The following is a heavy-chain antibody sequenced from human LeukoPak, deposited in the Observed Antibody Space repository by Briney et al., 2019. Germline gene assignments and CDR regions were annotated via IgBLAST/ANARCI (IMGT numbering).Heavy chain of an antibody. CDR2: ISGSGGST. CDR3: AKDGFQYFDSRGYYYAPLDY. D-gene: IGHD3-22*01. V-gene: IGHV3-23*01. Sequence: GGSLRLSCAASGFTFNTYAMSWVRQARGKGLEWASGISGSGGSTDYADFVKGRFTISRDNSKNTLYLQMNSLRAEDTAVYYCAKDGFQYFDSRGYYYAPLDYWGQGTLVTVSS. J-gene: IGHJ4*02. CDR1: GFTFNTYA.